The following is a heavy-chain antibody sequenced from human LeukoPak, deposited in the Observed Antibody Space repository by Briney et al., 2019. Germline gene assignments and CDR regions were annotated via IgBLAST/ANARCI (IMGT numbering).Heavy chain of an antibody. J-gene: IGHJ6*03. CDR2: IYSGGST. CDR3: ARNRGSGSSYYYYYYYMDV. Sequence: GSLRLSCAASGFTFSSYAMSWVRQAPGKGLEWVSVIYSGGSTYYADSVKGRFTISRDNSKNTLYLQMNSLRAEDTAVYYCARNRGSGSSYYYYYYYMDVWGKGTTVTISS. CDR1: GFTFSSYA. D-gene: IGHD3-10*01. V-gene: IGHV3-53*01.